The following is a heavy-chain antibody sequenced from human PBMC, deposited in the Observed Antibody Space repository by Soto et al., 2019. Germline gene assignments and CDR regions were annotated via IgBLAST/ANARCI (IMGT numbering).Heavy chain of an antibody. D-gene: IGHD3-22*01. CDR1: GYTFTSYA. J-gene: IGHJ5*02. CDR3: ARPIQYYFDTSAQSAWFDP. V-gene: IGHV1-69*13. Sequence: SVKVSCKASGYTFTSYAISWVRQAPGQGLEWMGGIIPIFSTPNYAQKFQGRVTITADESTSTAYMELSSLRSEDTAVYYCARPIQYYFDTSAQSAWFDPWGQGTLVTVSS. CDR2: IIPIFSTP.